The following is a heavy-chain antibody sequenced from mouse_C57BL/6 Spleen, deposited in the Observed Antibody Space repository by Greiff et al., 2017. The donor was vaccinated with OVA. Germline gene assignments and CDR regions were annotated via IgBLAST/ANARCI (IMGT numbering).Heavy chain of an antibody. V-gene: IGHV1-50*01. CDR3: ARFYDGYPAGFAY. D-gene: IGHD2-3*01. Sequence: QVQLQQPGAELVKPGASVKLSCKASGYTFTSYWMQWVKQRPGQGLEWIGEIDPYDSNTNYNQKFKGKATLAVDTSSSTAYMQLSSLTSEDSAVYYCARFYDGYPAGFAYWGQGTLVTVSA. CDR2: IDPYDSNT. J-gene: IGHJ3*01. CDR1: GYTFTSYW.